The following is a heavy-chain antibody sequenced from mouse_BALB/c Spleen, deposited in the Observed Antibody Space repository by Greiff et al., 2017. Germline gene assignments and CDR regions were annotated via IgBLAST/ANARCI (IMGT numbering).Heavy chain of an antibody. D-gene: IGHD2-1*01. V-gene: IGHV6-6*02. CDR1: GFTFSNYW. CDR2: IRLKSNNYAT. J-gene: IGHJ3*01. Sequence: EVQGVESGGGLVQPGGSMKLSCVASGFTFSNYWMNWVRQSPEKGLEWVAEIRLKSNNYATHYAESVKGRFTISRDDSKSSVYLQMNNLRAEDTGIYYCTRGNYGFAYWGQGTLVTVSA. CDR3: TRGNYGFAY.